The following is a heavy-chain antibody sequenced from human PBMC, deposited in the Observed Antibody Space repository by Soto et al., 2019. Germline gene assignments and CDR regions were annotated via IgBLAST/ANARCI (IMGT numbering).Heavy chain of an antibody. CDR2: ISYDGSNK. CDR3: ARGSSRGWFGELFFRPAMDV. Sequence: QVQLVESGGGVVQPGRSLRLSCAASGFTFSSYGMHWVRQAPGNGLEWVAVISYDGSNKYYADSVKGRFTISRDNSKNTLYLHMNSLRAEDTAVYYCARGSSRGWFGELFFRPAMDVWGQGTTVTVSS. V-gene: IGHV3-30-3*01. D-gene: IGHD3-10*01. CDR1: GFTFSSYG. J-gene: IGHJ6*02.